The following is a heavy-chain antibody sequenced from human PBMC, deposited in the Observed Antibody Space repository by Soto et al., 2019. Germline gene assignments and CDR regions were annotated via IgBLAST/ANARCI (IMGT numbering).Heavy chain of an antibody. Sequence: EVQLLESRGGLVQPGRSLRLSCAASGFTFDDYAMHWVLQAPGKGLEWVSGISWNSGSIGYADSVKGRFTISRDNAKNSLYLRMNSLRAEDTALYYCAKDISTVTTYVASDWYVDLWGRGTLVTVSS. CDR1: GFTFDDYA. D-gene: IGHD4-17*01. CDR3: AKDISTVTTYVASDWYVDL. J-gene: IGHJ2*01. CDR2: ISWNSGSI. V-gene: IGHV3-9*01.